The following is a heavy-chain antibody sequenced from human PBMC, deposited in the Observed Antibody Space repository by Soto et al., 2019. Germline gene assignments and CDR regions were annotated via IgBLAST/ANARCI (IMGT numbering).Heavy chain of an antibody. CDR1: GGSISSSSYY. CDR3: ASRCSSWYYYYYGMDV. V-gene: IGHV4-39*01. D-gene: IGHD6-13*01. CDR2: IYYSGST. J-gene: IGHJ6*02. Sequence: QLQLQESGPGLVKPSETLSLTCTVSGGSISSSSYYWGWIRQPPGKGLEWIGSIYYSGSTYYNPSLKSRVTLSVDTSKNQFSLKLSSVPDADTAVYYCASRCSSWYYYYYGMDVWGQGTTVTVSS.